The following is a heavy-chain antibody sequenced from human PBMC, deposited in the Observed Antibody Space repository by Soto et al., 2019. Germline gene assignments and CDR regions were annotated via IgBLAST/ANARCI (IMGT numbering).Heavy chain of an antibody. V-gene: IGHV4-34*01. CDR3: ATRITVFGLLIPPFDP. Sequence: SETLSLTCAVYGGSVNGYYWNWIRQPPGKGLEWIGEINHTGGTHYNPSLKIRVTMSVDTSKNQFSLRLSSVTAADTAIYYCATRITVFGLLIPPFDPWGQGTQVTVSS. CDR2: INHTGGT. CDR1: GGSVNGYY. J-gene: IGHJ5*02. D-gene: IGHD3-3*01.